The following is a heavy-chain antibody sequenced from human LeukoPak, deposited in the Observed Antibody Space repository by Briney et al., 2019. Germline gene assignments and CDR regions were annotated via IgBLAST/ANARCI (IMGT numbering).Heavy chain of an antibody. CDR1: GFIFTDSW. CDR2: IRHDGSQT. J-gene: IGHJ4*02. CDR3: ATGANLFQF. D-gene: IGHD1-14*01. V-gene: IGHV3-7*01. Sequence: GGSLRLSCAASGFIFTDSWMSWVRQAPGKGLEWVANIRHDGSQTYYLDSVKGRFTISRDNAKNEVYLEMNNLRGADTAVYYCATGANLFQFWGQGTLVTVSS.